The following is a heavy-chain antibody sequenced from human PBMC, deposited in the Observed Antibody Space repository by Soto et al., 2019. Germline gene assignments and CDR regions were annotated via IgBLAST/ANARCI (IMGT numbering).Heavy chain of an antibody. CDR3: ARGPDYYDSSGYYFYPFFDY. D-gene: IGHD3-22*01. V-gene: IGHV3-11*01. CDR1: GFTFSDYY. Sequence: GGSLRLSCAASGFTFSDYYMSWIRQAPGKGLEWVSYISSSGSTIYYADSVKGRFTISRDNAKNSLYLQMNSLRAEDTAVYYCARGPDYYDSSGYYFYPFFDYWGQGTLVTVSS. CDR2: ISSSGSTI. J-gene: IGHJ4*02.